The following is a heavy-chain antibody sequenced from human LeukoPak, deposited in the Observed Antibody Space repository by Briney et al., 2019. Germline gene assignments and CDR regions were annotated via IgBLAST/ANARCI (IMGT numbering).Heavy chain of an antibody. J-gene: IGHJ5*02. Sequence: SETLSLTCTVSGGSISSYYWSWIRQPPGKGLEWIGYIYYSGSTNYNPSLKSRVTISVDTSKNQFSLKLSSVTAADTAVYYCARHKTTHDYGDVQGGNWFDPWGQGTLVTVSS. CDR1: GGSISSYY. V-gene: IGHV4-59*08. CDR2: IYYSGST. CDR3: ARHKTTHDYGDVQGGNWFDP. D-gene: IGHD4-17*01.